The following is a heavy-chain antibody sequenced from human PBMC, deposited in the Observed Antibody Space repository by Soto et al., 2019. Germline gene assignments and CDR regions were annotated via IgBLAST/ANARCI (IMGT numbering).Heavy chain of an antibody. Sequence: EVQLVESGGGLVQPGRSLRLSCAASGFTFDDYAMHWVRQAPGKGLEWVSGISWNSGSIGYADSVKGRFTISRDNAKNSLYLQMNSLRAEDTALYYCAREMVRPTGWFDPWGQGTLVTVSS. V-gene: IGHV3-9*01. J-gene: IGHJ5*02. CDR3: AREMVRPTGWFDP. CDR2: ISWNSGSI. D-gene: IGHD3-10*01. CDR1: GFTFDDYA.